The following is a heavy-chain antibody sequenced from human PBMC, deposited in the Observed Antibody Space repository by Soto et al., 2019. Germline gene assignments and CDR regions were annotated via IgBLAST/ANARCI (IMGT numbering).Heavy chain of an antibody. CDR3: AKDIGRNSPRNYFDY. CDR1: GLTFSSYA. Sequence: GGSLRLSCAASGLTFSSYAMSWVRQAPGKGLEWVSVISDSGGRTYYADSVKGRFTTSRDNSKNALYLQMNSLRAEDTAVYFCAKDIGRNSPRNYFDYWGHGTMVTVSP. CDR2: ISDSGGRT. V-gene: IGHV3-23*01. J-gene: IGHJ4*01. D-gene: IGHD2-15*01.